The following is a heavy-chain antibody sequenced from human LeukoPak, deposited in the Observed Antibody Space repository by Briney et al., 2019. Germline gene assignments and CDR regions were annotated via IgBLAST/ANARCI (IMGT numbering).Heavy chain of an antibody. V-gene: IGHV1-46*01. CDR1: GYTFTSYY. D-gene: IGHD2-15*01. CDR2: INPSGGST. Sequence: ASVKVSCKASGYTFTSYYMHWVRQAPGQGLEWMGIINPSGGSTSYAQKFQGRVTMTRDTSISTAYMELSRLRSDDTAVYYCARDRPRCSGGSCYSWDYWGQGTLVTVSS. J-gene: IGHJ4*02. CDR3: ARDRPRCSGGSCYSWDY.